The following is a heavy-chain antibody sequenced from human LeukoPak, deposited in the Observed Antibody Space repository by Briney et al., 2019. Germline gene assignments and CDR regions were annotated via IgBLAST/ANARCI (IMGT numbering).Heavy chain of an antibody. V-gene: IGHV3-66*01. CDR3: ARALNRVYAFDI. Sequence: QSGGSLKLSCAASGFTVSSNYMSWVRQAPGKGLEWVSVIYSGGSTYYADSVKGRFTISRDNSKNTLYLQMNSLRAEDTAVYYCARALNRVYAFDIWGQGTMVTVSS. CDR1: GFTVSSNY. D-gene: IGHD2/OR15-2a*01. J-gene: IGHJ3*02. CDR2: IYSGGST.